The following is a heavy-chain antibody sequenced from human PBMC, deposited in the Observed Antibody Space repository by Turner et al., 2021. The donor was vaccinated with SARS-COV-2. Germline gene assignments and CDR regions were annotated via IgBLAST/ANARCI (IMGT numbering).Heavy chain of an antibody. V-gene: IGHV4-39*01. CDR2: IYYSGST. CDR1: GGSISSRSYF. J-gene: IGHJ2*01. CDR3: ARLDYDFWSVYPGRGYFDL. Sequence: QLQLQESGPGLVKPSETLSLTCTVSGGSISSRSYFWGWIRQPPGKGLEWIGSIYYSGSTNYNPSLKSQVTISVDTSKNQFSLKLSSVTAADTAVYYCARLDYDFWSVYPGRGYFDLWGRGTLVTVSS. D-gene: IGHD3-3*01.